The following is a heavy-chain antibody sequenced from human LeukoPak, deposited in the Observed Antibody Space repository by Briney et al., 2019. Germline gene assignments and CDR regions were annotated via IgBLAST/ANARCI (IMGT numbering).Heavy chain of an antibody. CDR3: ARVLSGSWDWFDP. CDR1: GFTFSRYW. V-gene: IGHV3-74*01. J-gene: IGHJ5*02. Sequence: GGSLRLSCAASGFTFSRYWIHWVRQAPGKGLEWVSRINPDGSTTTYADSVKGRCTISRDNVKNTVYLQMNSLRAEDTAVYYCARVLSGSWDWFDPWGQGTLVTVSS. D-gene: IGHD3-22*01. CDR2: INPDGSTT.